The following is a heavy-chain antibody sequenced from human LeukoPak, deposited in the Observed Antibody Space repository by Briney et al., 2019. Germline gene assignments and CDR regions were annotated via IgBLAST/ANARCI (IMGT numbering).Heavy chain of an antibody. D-gene: IGHD3-22*01. CDR3: ARGGYYDSSGYSPCDY. J-gene: IGHJ4*02. V-gene: IGHV3-74*01. Sequence: GGSLRLSCAASGFTFSSYWMHWVRQTPGRGLVWVSRISTDGSSTSYADSVKGRFTISRDNAKNSLYLQMNSLRAEDTAVYYCARGGYYDSSGYSPCDYWGQGTLVTVSS. CDR1: GFTFSSYW. CDR2: ISTDGSST.